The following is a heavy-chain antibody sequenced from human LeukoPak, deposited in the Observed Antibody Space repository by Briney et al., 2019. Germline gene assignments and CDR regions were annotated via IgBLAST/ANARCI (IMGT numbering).Heavy chain of an antibody. J-gene: IGHJ5*02. D-gene: IGHD3-3*01. Sequence: PSETLSLTCAVSGYSISSGYYWGWIRQPPGKGLEWIGSIYHSGSTYYNPSLKSRVTISVDTSKNQFSLKLSSVTAADTAVYYCARMSDFWSGYAYGWFDPWGQGTLVTVSS. V-gene: IGHV4-38-2*01. CDR1: GYSISSGYY. CDR3: ARMSDFWSGYAYGWFDP. CDR2: IYHSGST.